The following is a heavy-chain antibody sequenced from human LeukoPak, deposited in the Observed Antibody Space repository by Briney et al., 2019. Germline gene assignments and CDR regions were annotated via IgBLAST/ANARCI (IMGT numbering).Heavy chain of an antibody. V-gene: IGHV1-46*01. J-gene: IGHJ2*01. CDR2: INPSGGST. D-gene: IGHD3-10*01. CDR3: ARAFGFYESGTSYVYFDL. CDR1: GYTFTSYY. Sequence: ASVKVSCKASGYTFTSYYMHWVRQAPGQGLEWMGIINPSGGSTSYAQKFQGRVTLTRDTSISASSIELSRLRFDDTAVYYCARAFGFYESGTSYVYFDLWGRGALVTVSS.